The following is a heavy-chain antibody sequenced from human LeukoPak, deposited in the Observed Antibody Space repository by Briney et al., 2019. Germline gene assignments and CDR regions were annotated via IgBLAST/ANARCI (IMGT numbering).Heavy chain of an antibody. V-gene: IGHV4-39*01. CDR1: GGSISSSSYY. Sequence: TSETLSLTCTVSGGSISSSSYYWGWIRQPPGKGLEWIGSIYYSGSTYYNPSLKSRVTISVDTSKNQFSLKLSSVTAADTAVYYCATYQLLYVDHWGQGTLVTVSS. J-gene: IGHJ5*02. D-gene: IGHD2-2*02. CDR3: ATYQLLYVDH. CDR2: IYYSGST.